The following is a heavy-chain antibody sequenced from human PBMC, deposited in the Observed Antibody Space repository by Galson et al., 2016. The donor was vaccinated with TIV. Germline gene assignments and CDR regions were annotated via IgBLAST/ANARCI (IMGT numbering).Heavy chain of an antibody. V-gene: IGHV1-2*02. Sequence: SVKVSCKASGFTFTAFYIHWVRQAPEQGLEWMGWISPKTGDTNYAQNFQGRVTMTRDTSISSVYMELTGLRSDDTAVYYCARFVYGDYVDYWGQGTLVTVSS. CDR1: GFTFTAFY. J-gene: IGHJ4*02. CDR3: ARFVYGDYVDY. CDR2: ISPKTGDT. D-gene: IGHD4-17*01.